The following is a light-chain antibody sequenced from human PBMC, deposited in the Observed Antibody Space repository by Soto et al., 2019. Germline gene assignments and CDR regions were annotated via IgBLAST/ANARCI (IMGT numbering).Light chain of an antibody. CDR3: QQYDTSPRT. CDR2: GAS. V-gene: IGKV3-20*01. J-gene: IGKJ1*01. CDR1: QSVSSNY. Sequence: EVMLTQSPGTLSLSPGERATLSCRASQSVSSNYLAWYQQKSGQAPRLLIYGASNRATGIPDRFSGSGSGTDFTLTIRSREPDDFVVYYCQQYDTSPRTCGQGTKVEF.